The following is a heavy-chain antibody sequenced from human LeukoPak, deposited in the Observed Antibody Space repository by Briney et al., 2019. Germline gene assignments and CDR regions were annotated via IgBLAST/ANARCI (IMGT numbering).Heavy chain of an antibody. CDR1: GFTFSTSW. J-gene: IGHJ4*02. Sequence: GGSLRLSCAASGFTFSTSWMSWVRQLPARGLEWVANIRQDGGEKYFADSVEGRFTISRDNAKNSLFLQINSLRTEDTAVYYCARDLTGAGLDYWGQGILVTVSS. CDR2: IRQDGGEK. CDR3: ARDLTGAGLDY. D-gene: IGHD1-14*01. V-gene: IGHV3-7*03.